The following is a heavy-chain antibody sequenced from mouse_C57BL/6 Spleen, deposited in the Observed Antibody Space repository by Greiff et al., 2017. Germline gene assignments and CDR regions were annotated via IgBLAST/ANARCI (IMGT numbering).Heavy chain of an antibody. J-gene: IGHJ4*01. Sequence: VKLQESGAELVKPGASVKISCKASGYAFSSYWMNWVKQRPGKGLEWIGQIYPGDGDTNYNGKFKGKATLTADKSSSTAYMQLSSLTSEDSAVYFCARCDYDEGYYYAMDYWGQGTSVTVSS. V-gene: IGHV1-80*01. CDR2: IYPGDGDT. CDR1: GYAFSSYW. D-gene: IGHD2-4*01. CDR3: ARCDYDEGYYYAMDY.